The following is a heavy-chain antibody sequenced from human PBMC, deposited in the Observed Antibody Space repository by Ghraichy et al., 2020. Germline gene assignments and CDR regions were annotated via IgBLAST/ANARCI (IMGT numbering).Heavy chain of an antibody. V-gene: IGHV4-59*08. D-gene: IGHD2-15*01. J-gene: IGHJ4*02. CDR3: ATGSSHCSGGSCYVY. CDR1: GGSISSYY. Sequence: SQTLSLTCTVSGGSISSYYWSWIRQPPGKGLEWIGYIYYSGSTNYNPSLKSRVTISVDTSKNQFSLKLSSVTAADTAVYYCATGSSHCSGGSCYVYWGQGTLVTVSS. CDR2: IYYSGST.